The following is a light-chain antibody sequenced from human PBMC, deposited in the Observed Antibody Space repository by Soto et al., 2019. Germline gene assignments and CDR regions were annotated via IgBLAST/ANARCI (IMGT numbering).Light chain of an antibody. CDR1: QSVSRSY. J-gene: IGKJ5*01. V-gene: IGKV3D-20*01. CDR3: KPSGSSQIT. CDR2: DEY. Sequence: EIVSAQSPATLSLPPGHRATLSCGSSQSVSRSYLAWYQQKPGLEHRIIIYDEYTRATGIKDRFSGSGSGTDFTLTIRRMEPEDFAVYYCKPSGSSQITLGNGKRLEIK.